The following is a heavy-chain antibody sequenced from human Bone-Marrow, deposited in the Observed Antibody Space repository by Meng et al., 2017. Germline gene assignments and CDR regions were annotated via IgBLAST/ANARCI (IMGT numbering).Heavy chain of an antibody. D-gene: IGHD1-14*01. CDR2: ISDTAAEK. CDR3: AKSYNTFPWRGFFDD. Sequence: GGSLRLSCAASGFTFNRYGMSWVRQSPGKGLEWVSFISDTAAEKYYADSVKGRFTISRDNSKTTVYLQISSLRVEDKALYYCAKSYNTFPWRGFFDDWGQGSLVTVSS. CDR1: GFTFNRYG. V-gene: IGHV3-23*01. J-gene: IGHJ4*02.